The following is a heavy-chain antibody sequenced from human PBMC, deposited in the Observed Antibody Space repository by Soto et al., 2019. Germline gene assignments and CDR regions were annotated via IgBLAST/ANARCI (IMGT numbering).Heavy chain of an antibody. V-gene: IGHV3-33*01. CDR2: IWYDGSNN. CDR3: ATNNYYDSSGYYYDY. D-gene: IGHD3-22*01. Sequence: GGSLRLSCAASGFTFSSYGMHWVRQAPGKGLEWVAVIWYDGSNNYYADSVKGRFTISRDNSKNTLYLQMNSLRAEDTAVYYCATNNYYDSSGYYYDYWGQGTLVTVSS. J-gene: IGHJ4*02. CDR1: GFTFSSYG.